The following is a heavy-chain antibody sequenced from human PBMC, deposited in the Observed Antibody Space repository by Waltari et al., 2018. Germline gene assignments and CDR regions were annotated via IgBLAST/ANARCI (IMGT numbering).Heavy chain of an antibody. CDR3: ARVLARYDFWSGYYPALGYNWFDP. CDR2: IYTSASN. D-gene: IGHD3-3*01. J-gene: IGHJ5*02. Sequence: QVQLQESGPGLVKPSETLSLTCTVSGGSISSYYWSWIRQPAGKGLEWIGRIYTSASNNYNPSLKSRVTMSVDTSKNQFSLKLSSVTAADTAVYYCARVLARYDFWSGYYPALGYNWFDPWGQGTLVTVSS. V-gene: IGHV4-4*07. CDR1: GGSISSYY.